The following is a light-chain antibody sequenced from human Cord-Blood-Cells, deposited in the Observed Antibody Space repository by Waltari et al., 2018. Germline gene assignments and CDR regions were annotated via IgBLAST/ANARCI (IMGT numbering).Light chain of an antibody. CDR1: SLRSYY. J-gene: IGLJ1*01. CDR3: NSRDSSGNYYV. Sequence: SSELTQDPAVSVALGQTVRITCQGESLRSYYASWYQQKPGQAPVLVIYGKNNRHSGIPDRFSGSSSGNTASLTITGAQAEDEADYYCNSRDSSGNYYVFGTGTKVTVL. V-gene: IGLV3-19*01. CDR2: GKN.